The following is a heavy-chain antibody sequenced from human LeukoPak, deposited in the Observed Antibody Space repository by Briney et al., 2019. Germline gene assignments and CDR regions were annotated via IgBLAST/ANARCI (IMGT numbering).Heavy chain of an antibody. CDR3: ARGFIVVVPAAYYFDY. J-gene: IGHJ4*02. D-gene: IGHD2-2*01. V-gene: IGHV4-34*01. Sequence: PSETLSLTCAVYGGPFSGYYWSWIRQPPGKGLEWIGEINHSGSTNYNPSLKSRVTISVDTSKNQFSLKLSSVTAADTAVYYCARGFIVVVPAAYYFDYWGQGTLVTVSS. CDR2: INHSGST. CDR1: GGPFSGYY.